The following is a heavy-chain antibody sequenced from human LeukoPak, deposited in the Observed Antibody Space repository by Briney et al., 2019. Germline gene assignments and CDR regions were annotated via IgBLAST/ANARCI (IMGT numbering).Heavy chain of an antibody. D-gene: IGHD4-17*01. CDR3: ARGHDYGDPGFDY. V-gene: IGHV4-30-4*01. CDR1: GGSISSGDYY. J-gene: IGHJ4*02. CDR2: IYYSGST. Sequence: PSQTLSLTCTVSGGSISSGDYYWSWIRQPPGKGLEWIGYIYYSGSTYYNPSLKSRVTISVDTSKNQFSLKLSSVTAADTAVYYCARGHDYGDPGFDYWGQGTLVTVSS.